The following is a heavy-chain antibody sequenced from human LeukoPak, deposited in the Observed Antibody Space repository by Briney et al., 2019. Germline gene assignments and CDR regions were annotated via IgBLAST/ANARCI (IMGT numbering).Heavy chain of an antibody. D-gene: IGHD3-16*01. CDR2: IYTSGRT. CDR1: GGPISSYY. V-gene: IGHV4-4*07. Sequence: SETLSLTCTVSGGPISSYYWSWIRQPAGKGLEWIGRIYTSGRTNYNPSLKSRVTMSVDTSKNQFSLKLSSVTAADTAVYYWARDGASGAFDIWGQGTMVTVSS. J-gene: IGHJ3*02. CDR3: ARDGASGAFDI.